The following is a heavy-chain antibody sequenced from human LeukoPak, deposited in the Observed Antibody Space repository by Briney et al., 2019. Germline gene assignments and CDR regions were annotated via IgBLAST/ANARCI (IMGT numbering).Heavy chain of an antibody. CDR1: GFTFSSYA. Sequence: GGSLRLSCAASGFTFSSYAMSWVRQAPGKGMEWVSAISGSGGSTYYADSVKGRFTISRDNSKNTLYLQMNSLRAEDTAVYYCAKELTYYCGGDCWDYYGMDVWGQGTTVTVSS. CDR3: AKELTYYCGGDCWDYYGMDV. V-gene: IGHV3-23*01. D-gene: IGHD2-21*02. J-gene: IGHJ6*02. CDR2: ISGSGGST.